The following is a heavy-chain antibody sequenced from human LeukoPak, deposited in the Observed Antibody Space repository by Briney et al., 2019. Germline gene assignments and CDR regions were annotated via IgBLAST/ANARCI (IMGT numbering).Heavy chain of an antibody. V-gene: IGHV4-61*01. CDR1: GGSINSDTHY. CDR2: IYYSGST. D-gene: IGHD6-13*01. J-gene: IGHJ4*02. Sequence: SETLSLTCTVSGGSINSDTHYWGWIRQPPGKGLEWIGYIYYSGSTNYNPSLKSRVAISVDTSKNQFSLRLSSVTAADTAVYYCARDVSAAAGYSDYWGQGTLVTVSS. CDR3: ARDVSAAAGYSDY.